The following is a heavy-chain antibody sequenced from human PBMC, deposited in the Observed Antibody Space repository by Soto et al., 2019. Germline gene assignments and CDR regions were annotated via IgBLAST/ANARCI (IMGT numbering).Heavy chain of an antibody. CDR1: GFSFSDYA. Sequence: EVQLLESGGGLVQPGGSLRLSCAASGFSFSDYAMNWVRQAPGRGLEWVTAITSGGNTYYAESVRGRFTVSRDNSKNTLCMQMNSVRGEDTAVYYCAKDFRRRGSGYGLGDYWGQGTLVTVSS. V-gene: IGHV3-23*01. D-gene: IGHD5-12*01. CDR3: AKDFRRRGSGYGLGDY. CDR2: ITSGGNT. J-gene: IGHJ4*02.